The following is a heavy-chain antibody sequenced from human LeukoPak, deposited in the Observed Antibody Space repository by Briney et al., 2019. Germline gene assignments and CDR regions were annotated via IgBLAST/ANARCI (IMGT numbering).Heavy chain of an antibody. CDR1: GGTFSSYA. CDR3: AKEITRPNRAVAGLNY. D-gene: IGHD6-19*01. Sequence: ASVKVSCKASGGTFSSYAISWVRQAPGQGLEWMGGIIPIFGTANYAQKFQGRVTITADESTSTAYMELSSLRSEDTAVYYCAKEITRPNRAVAGLNYWGQGTLVTVSS. V-gene: IGHV1-69*13. J-gene: IGHJ4*02. CDR2: IIPIFGTA.